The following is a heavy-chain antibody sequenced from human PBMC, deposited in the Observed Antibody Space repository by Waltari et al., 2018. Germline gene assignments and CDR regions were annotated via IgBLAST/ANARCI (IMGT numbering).Heavy chain of an antibody. CDR2: IGGSSGST. V-gene: IGHV4-4*02. D-gene: IGHD3-3*01. CDR3: ARDSYNFWSGYYVGGTVDY. CDR1: GGSISSSNW. J-gene: IGHJ4*02. Sequence: QVQLQESGPGLVKPSETLSLTCAVPGGSISSSNWWSWIRQPQGKGLEWIGNIGGSSGSTYYNPSLKSRVTISKDTSKNQFSLKLSSVTAADTAVYYCARDSYNFWSGYYVGGTVDYWGQGVLVTVSS.